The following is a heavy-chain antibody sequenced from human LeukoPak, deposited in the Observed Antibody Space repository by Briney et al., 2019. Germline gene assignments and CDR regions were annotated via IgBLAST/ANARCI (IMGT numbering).Heavy chain of an antibody. Sequence: GGSLRLFCAASGFTLSSYWMSWVRQAPGKGLEWVANIKQDGSEKYYVDSVKGRFTISRDNAKNSLYLQMNSLRAEDTAVYYCARDESGRDFWSGYYSLPYYYYGMDVWGQGTTVTVSS. D-gene: IGHD3-3*01. CDR2: IKQDGSEK. J-gene: IGHJ6*02. V-gene: IGHV3-7*03. CDR1: GFTLSSYW. CDR3: ARDESGRDFWSGYYSLPYYYYGMDV.